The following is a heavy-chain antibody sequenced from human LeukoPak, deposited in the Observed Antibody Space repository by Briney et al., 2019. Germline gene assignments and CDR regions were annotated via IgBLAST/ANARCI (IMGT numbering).Heavy chain of an antibody. D-gene: IGHD2-21*01. CDR2: IYTSGST. J-gene: IGHJ5*02. V-gene: IGHV4-4*07. Sequence: ASETLSLTCTVSGGSISSYYWSWIRQPAGKGLEWIGRIYTSGSTDYNPSLKSRVTMSVDTSKNQFSLKLSSVTAADTAVYYCARHKVHTNWFDPWGQGTLATVSS. CDR1: GGSISSYY. CDR3: ARHKVHTNWFDP.